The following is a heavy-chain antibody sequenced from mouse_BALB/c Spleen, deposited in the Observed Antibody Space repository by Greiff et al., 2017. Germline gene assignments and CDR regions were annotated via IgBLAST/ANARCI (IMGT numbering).Heavy chain of an antibody. CDR3: ANYGNHFAWFAY. V-gene: IGHV2-6-5*01. D-gene: IGHD2-1*01. Sequence: QVQLQQSGPGLVAPSQSLSITCTVSGFSLTDYGVSWIRQPPGKGLEWLGVIWGGGSTYYNSALKSRLSISKDNSKSQVFLKMNSLQTDDTAMYYCANYGNHFAWFAYWGQGTLVTVSA. J-gene: IGHJ3*01. CDR1: GFSLTDYG. CDR2: IWGGGST.